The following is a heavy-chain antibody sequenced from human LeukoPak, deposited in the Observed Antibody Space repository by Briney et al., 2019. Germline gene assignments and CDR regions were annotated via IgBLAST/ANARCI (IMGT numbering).Heavy chain of an antibody. CDR2: INSISTYI. CDR1: GFILSSST. D-gene: IGHD5-18*01. J-gene: IGHJ3*01. Sequence: PGGSLTLSCVPSGFILSSSTAKWVRHAPEEGREWVSSINSISTYIYYADSLRGRFTISRDNADNSLYLQMNSLRAEDTAVYYCARDLADTGAIVAFELWGPVTIVTV. CDR3: ARDLADTGAIVAFEL. V-gene: IGHV3-21*01.